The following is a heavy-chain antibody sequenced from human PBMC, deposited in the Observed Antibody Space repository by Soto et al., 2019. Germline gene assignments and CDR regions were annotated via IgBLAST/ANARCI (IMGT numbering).Heavy chain of an antibody. CDR1: GFAFRHNY. CDR2: ISTSGGPA. CDR3: ATGGLYYEA. D-gene: IGHD1-26*01. Sequence: QVHLVESGGGLVKPGGSLRLSCTVSGFAFRHNYLTWIRQAPGKGLEWLSYISTSGGPAYYADSVKGRFTISTDNAKKSLYLQMDSLSAEDTGVYYCATGGLYYEAWGQGTLVTVSS. J-gene: IGHJ5*02. V-gene: IGHV3-11*01.